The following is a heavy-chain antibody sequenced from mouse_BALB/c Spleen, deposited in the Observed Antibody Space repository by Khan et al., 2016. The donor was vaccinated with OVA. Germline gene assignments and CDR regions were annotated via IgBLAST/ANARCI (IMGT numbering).Heavy chain of an antibody. D-gene: IGHD2-14*01. CDR2: IWSGGST. J-gene: IGHJ4*01. Sequence: VQLQESGPGLVQPSQSLSITCTVSGFSLTSYGVHWVRQSPGKGLEWLGVIWSGGSTDYNAAFISRLSISKDNSTSQVFFKMNSLQANDTAIYYCARIFIGTTDYAMDYWGQGTSVTVSS. CDR3: ARIFIGTTDYAMDY. CDR1: GFSLTSYG. V-gene: IGHV2-2*02.